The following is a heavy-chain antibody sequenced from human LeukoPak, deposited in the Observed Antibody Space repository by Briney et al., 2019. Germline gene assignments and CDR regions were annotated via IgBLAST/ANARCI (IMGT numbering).Heavy chain of an antibody. D-gene: IGHD3-16*02. Sequence: ASVTVSCKTSGYTFTNYLIHWVRQAPGLGHEWMGIINPRRGSTRYAQKFQDRVVVTRDTSTSTVYMELSSLRSDDTAVYYCAGDRGRLGELSFGSWGQGTLVTVSS. V-gene: IGHV1-46*01. J-gene: IGHJ4*02. CDR2: INPRRGST. CDR1: GYTFTNYL. CDR3: AGDRGRLGELSFGS.